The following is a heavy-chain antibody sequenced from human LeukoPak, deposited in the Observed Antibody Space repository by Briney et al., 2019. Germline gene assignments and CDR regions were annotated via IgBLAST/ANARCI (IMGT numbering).Heavy chain of an antibody. CDR1: GYKFVSYW. CDR2: IYPDDSDT. V-gene: IGHV5-51*01. CDR3: ARRGDSDFRID. J-gene: IGHJ4*02. D-gene: IGHD2-21*02. Sequence: GESLKISCQISGYKFVSYWIGWVRQMPGKGLEWMGIIYPDDSDTRYSASFQGQVTVSADKSISTAYLQWNSLEASDSAIYYCARRGDSDFRIDWGQGTLVTVSS.